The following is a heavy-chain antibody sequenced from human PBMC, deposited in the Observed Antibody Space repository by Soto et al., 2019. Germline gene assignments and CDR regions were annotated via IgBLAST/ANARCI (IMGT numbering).Heavy chain of an antibody. D-gene: IGHD5-18*01. V-gene: IGHV4-30-2*01. CDR3: ARERGGYGLFDS. J-gene: IGHJ4*02. CDR2: IYPSGMP. CDR1: GGSISNAAYS. Sequence: SETLSLTCTVSGGSISNAAYSWSWIRQPPGKGLEWIGYIYPSGMPFYNPSLRSRVTISIDRSNDQFSLNLKSVTAADTAVYYCARERGGYGLFDSWGQGTLVT.